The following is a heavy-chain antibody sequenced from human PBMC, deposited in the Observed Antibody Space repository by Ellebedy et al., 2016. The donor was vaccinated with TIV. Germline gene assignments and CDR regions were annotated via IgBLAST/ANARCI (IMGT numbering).Heavy chain of an antibody. CDR3: ARDPGWLLEFDGDYYYMDV. V-gene: IGHV4-34*01. Sequence: SETLSLTXAVYGGSFSGYYWTWIRQPPGKGLEWIGEINHSGSTNYNPSLKSRVTISVDTSKNQFSLKLSSVTAADTAMYYCARDPGWLLEFDGDYYYMDVWGKGTTVTVSS. CDR2: INHSGST. CDR1: GGSFSGYY. D-gene: IGHD3-22*01. J-gene: IGHJ6*03.